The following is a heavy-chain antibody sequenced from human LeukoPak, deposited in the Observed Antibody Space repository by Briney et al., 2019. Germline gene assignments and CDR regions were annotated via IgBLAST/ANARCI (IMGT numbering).Heavy chain of an antibody. CDR1: GFTFSGYA. J-gene: IGHJ6*02. D-gene: IGHD4-11*01. CDR3: AKDGGYSHYVHYYQGMAV. V-gene: IGHV3-23*01. CDR2: ISGSGDTK. Sequence: PGGSLRLSCVASGFTFSGYAMNWVRQAPGKGLEWGSAISGSGDTKYYADPVKRRFTISRDYAKNTVYLQMNSLRAEDTAVYYCAKDGGYSHYVHYYQGMAVWGQGTTVTVSS.